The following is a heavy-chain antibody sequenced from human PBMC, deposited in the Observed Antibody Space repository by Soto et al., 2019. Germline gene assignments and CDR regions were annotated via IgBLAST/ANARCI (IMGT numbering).Heavy chain of an antibody. CDR3: ARDQVSGSSSWYGDYYYGMDV. CDR2: IIPIFGTA. D-gene: IGHD6-13*01. Sequence: SVKVSCKASGGTFSSYAISWVRQAPGQGLEWMGGIIPIFGTANYAQKFQGRVTITADKSTSTAYMELSSLRSEDTAVYYCARDQVSGSSSWYGDYYYGMDVWGQGTTVTVSS. V-gene: IGHV1-69*06. J-gene: IGHJ6*02. CDR1: GGTFSSYA.